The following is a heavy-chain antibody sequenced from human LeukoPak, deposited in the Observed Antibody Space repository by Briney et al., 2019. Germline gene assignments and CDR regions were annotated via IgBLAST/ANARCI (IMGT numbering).Heavy chain of an antibody. CDR2: IYYSGST. Sequence: ASETLSLTCTVSGGSISSSSYYWGWIRQPPGKGLEWIGSIYYSGSTYYNPSLKSRVTISVDTSKNQFSLKLSSVTAADTAVYYCARESGVTTYNWFDPWGQGTLVTVSS. V-gene: IGHV4-39*07. CDR3: ARESGVTTYNWFDP. D-gene: IGHD2-21*02. J-gene: IGHJ5*02. CDR1: GGSISSSSYY.